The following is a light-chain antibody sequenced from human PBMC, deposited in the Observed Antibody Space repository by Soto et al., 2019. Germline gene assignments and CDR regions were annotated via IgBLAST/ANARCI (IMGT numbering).Light chain of an antibody. CDR2: LNSDGSH. CDR1: SGHSSYA. V-gene: IGLV4-69*01. CDR3: QTWGTGIRV. J-gene: IGLJ2*01. Sequence: QSVLTQSPSASASLGASVTLTCTLSSGHSSYAITWHQQQPEKGPRYLMNLNSDGSHTKGDGIPDRFSGFSSGAERYLTISSLQSEDEGDYYCQTWGTGIRVFGGGTKLTVL.